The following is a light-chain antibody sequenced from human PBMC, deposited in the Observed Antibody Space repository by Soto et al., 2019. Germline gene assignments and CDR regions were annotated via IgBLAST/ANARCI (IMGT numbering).Light chain of an antibody. J-gene: IGKJ4*02. CDR1: QSVSSSY. CDR3: QQRNNWPLT. Sequence: EIVLTQSPGTLSLSPGEGATLSCRASQSVSSSYLAWYQQKPGQAPRLLIYGASSRATGIPDRFSGSGSATDFTLTISRLEPEDFAVYYCQQRNNWPLTFGGGTKVDI. V-gene: IGKV3D-20*02. CDR2: GAS.